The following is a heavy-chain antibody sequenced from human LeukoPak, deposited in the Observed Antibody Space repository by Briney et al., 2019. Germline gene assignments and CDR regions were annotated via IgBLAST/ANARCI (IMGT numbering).Heavy chain of an antibody. D-gene: IGHD4-17*01. V-gene: IGHV3-48*03. CDR2: ISTSGDVI. CDR3: ARGGTTVTEDFDY. CDR1: GFTFSSYE. J-gene: IGHJ4*02. Sequence: GGSLRLSCAASGFTFSSYEMNWVRQAPGKGLDWISFISTSGDVINYADSVQGRFTTSRDNAKNSLYLQMNSLRAEDTAVYYCARGGTTVTEDFDYWGQGTLVTVSS.